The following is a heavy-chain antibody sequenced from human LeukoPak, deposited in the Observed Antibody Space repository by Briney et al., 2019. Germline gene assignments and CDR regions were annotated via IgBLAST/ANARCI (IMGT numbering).Heavy chain of an antibody. CDR3: ARGHLSYDILTGYYTKQLIDY. D-gene: IGHD3-9*01. J-gene: IGHJ4*02. V-gene: IGHV3-48*03. Sequence: GGPRRLSGAAPGFPSRVYERNWAPQAPGRGLGGVYYIIISVSTIYYADSVKGRFTISRDNAKNSLYLQMNSLRAEDTAVYYCARGHLSYDILTGYYTKQLIDYWGQGTLVTVSS. CDR2: IIISVSTI. CDR1: GFPSRVYE.